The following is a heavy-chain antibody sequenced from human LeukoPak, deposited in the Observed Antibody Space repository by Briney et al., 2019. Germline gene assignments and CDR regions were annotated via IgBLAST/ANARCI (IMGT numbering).Heavy chain of an antibody. CDR1: GFTVISND. V-gene: IGHV3-53*01. D-gene: IGHD1-14*01. Sequence: GGSLSLSCAASGFTVISNDMTWVRQAPGKGLEWVSVIYSDGNTKYTDSVQGRFTISRDNSKNHLSLEMSSLSPDDTAVYYCARGVEPLAANTLAYWGQGTLVTVSS. J-gene: IGHJ4*02. CDR2: IYSDGNT. CDR3: ARGVEPLAANTLAY.